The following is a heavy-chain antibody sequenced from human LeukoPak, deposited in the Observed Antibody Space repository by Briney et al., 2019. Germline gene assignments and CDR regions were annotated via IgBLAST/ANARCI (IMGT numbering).Heavy chain of an antibody. D-gene: IGHD3-22*01. CDR2: ISSSSSTI. CDR3: ARDRHYYDSSGSHDY. J-gene: IGHJ4*02. V-gene: IGHV3-48*02. CDR1: GFTFSSYS. Sequence: GGSLRLSCAASGFTFSSYSMNWVRQAPGKGLEWVSYISSSSSTIYYADSVKGRFTTSRDNAKNSLYLQMNSLRDEDTAVYYCARDRHYYDSSGSHDYWGQGTLVTVSS.